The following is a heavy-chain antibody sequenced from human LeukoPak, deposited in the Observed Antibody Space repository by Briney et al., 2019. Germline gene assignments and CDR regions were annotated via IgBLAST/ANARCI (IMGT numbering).Heavy chain of an antibody. V-gene: IGHV3-30*18. D-gene: IGHD4-11*01. J-gene: IGHJ4*02. CDR3: AKDLDYSNFIPDY. Sequence: PGGSLRLSCAASGFTFSSYGMHWVRQAPGKGLERVAVISYDGSNKYYADSVKGRFTISRDNSKNTLHLQMNSLRAEDTAVYYCAKDLDYSNFIPDYWGQGTLVTVSS. CDR1: GFTFSSYG. CDR2: ISYDGSNK.